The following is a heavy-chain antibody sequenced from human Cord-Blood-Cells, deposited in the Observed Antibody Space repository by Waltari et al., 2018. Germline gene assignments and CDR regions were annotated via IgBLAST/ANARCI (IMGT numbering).Heavy chain of an antibody. Sequence: QVQLVQSGAEVKKPGSSVKVSCKASGGTFSSYAISWVRQATGQGLEWMGGIIPIFGTANYAQKFQGRVTITADESTSTAYMELSSLRSEDTAVYYCARGDYYGSGSYYNWFDPWGQGTLVTVSS. CDR2: IIPIFGTA. D-gene: IGHD3-10*01. CDR1: GGTFSSYA. CDR3: ARGDYYGSGSYYNWFDP. J-gene: IGHJ5*02. V-gene: IGHV1-69*01.